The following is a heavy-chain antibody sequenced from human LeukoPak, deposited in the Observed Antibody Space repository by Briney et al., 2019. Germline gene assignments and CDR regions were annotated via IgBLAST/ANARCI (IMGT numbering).Heavy chain of an antibody. CDR1: GFTFSSYA. Sequence: GSLRLSCASSGFTFSSYAMSWVRQAPGKGLEWVSAISGSGGSTYYADSVKGRFTISRDNSKKTLYLQMNSLRAEDTAVYYCAKAIADSYGSFDYWGQGTLVTVSS. J-gene: IGHJ4*02. V-gene: IGHV3-23*01. CDR3: AKAIADSYGSFDY. D-gene: IGHD5-18*01. CDR2: ISGSGGST.